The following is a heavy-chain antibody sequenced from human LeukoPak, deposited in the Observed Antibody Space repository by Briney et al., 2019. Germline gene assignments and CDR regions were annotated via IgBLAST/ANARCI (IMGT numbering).Heavy chain of an antibody. V-gene: IGHV4-34*01. Sequence: SETLSLTCAVYGGSFSGYYWSWIRQPPGKGLEWIGEINHSGSTNYNPSLKSRVTISVDTSKNQFSLKLSSVTAADTAVYYCARDPVRRGSHRQDTNDYWGQGTLVTVSS. CDR1: GGSFSGYY. D-gene: IGHD1-26*01. J-gene: IGHJ4*02. CDR3: ARDPVRRGSHRQDTNDY. CDR2: INHSGST.